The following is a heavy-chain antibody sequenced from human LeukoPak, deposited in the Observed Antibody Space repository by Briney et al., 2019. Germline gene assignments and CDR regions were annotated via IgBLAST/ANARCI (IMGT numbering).Heavy chain of an antibody. Sequence: PGRSLRLSCAASGFTFDDYAMHWVRQAPGKGLEWVSAISGSGGSTYYADSVKGRFTISRDNSKNTLYLQMNSLRAEDTAVYYCAKDATGTVRLRWFDYWGQGTLVTVSS. V-gene: IGHV3-23*01. CDR1: GFTFDDYA. CDR3: AKDATGTVRLRWFDY. CDR2: ISGSGGST. D-gene: IGHD4-23*01. J-gene: IGHJ4*02.